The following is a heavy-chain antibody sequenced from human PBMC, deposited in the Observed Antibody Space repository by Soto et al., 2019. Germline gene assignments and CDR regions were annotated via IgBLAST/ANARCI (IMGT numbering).Heavy chain of an antibody. D-gene: IGHD2-15*01. V-gene: IGHV3-74*01. J-gene: IGHJ4*02. CDR2: INNDGSTT. CDR3: VRGVIAANCFDY. CDR1: GFTFNSYW. Sequence: EVQLAESGGGLVQPGGSLRLSCAASGFTFNSYWMHWVRQVPGKGLVWVSRINNDGSTTNYADSVKGRFTISRDNARNTVYLQMNSLRADDTAVYYCVRGVIAANCFDYWGQGTLVIVSS.